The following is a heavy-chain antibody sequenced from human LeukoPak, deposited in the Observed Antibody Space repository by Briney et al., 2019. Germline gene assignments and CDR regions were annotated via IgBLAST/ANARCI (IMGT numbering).Heavy chain of an antibody. Sequence: GGSLRLSCAASGFTFSDYSMNWVRQAPGKGLQWVSFISSSRNTIYYADSVKGRFTISRDNAENSLYLQMNSLRAEDTAVYYCASPRIVGATTHFDYWGQGTLVTVSS. CDR3: ASPRIVGATTHFDY. V-gene: IGHV3-48*01. CDR1: GFTFSDYS. CDR2: ISSSRNTI. J-gene: IGHJ4*02. D-gene: IGHD1-26*01.